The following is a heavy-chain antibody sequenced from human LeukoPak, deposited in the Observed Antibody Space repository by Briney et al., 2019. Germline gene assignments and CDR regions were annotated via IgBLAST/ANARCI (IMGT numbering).Heavy chain of an antibody. J-gene: IGHJ6*02. CDR1: GRSISSYY. CDR3: ARHLGSRWYNYYGMDV. V-gene: IGHV4-59*08. Sequence: SETLSLTRTVSGRSISSYYWSWIRQPPGKGLEWIGYIYYSGSTNYNPSLKSRVTTSVDTSKNQFSLKLSSVTAADTAVYYCARHLGSRWYNYYGMDVWGQGTTVTVSS. D-gene: IGHD6-13*01. CDR2: IYYSGST.